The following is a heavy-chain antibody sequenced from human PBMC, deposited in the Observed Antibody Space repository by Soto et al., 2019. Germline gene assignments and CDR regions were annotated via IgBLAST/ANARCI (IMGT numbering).Heavy chain of an antibody. Sequence: GKGLVWVSRIKSDGSSTSYADSVKGRFTISRDNAKNTLYLQMNSLRAEDTAVYYCAKVLGYCSRISGYDYQSLHSW. D-gene: IGHD2-2*01. CDR2: IKSDGSST. V-gene: IGHV3-74*01. J-gene: IGHJ5*01. CDR3: AKVLGYCSRISGYDYQSLHS.